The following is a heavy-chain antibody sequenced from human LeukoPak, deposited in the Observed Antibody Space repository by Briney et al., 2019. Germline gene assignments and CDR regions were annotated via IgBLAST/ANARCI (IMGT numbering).Heavy chain of an antibody. Sequence: PSETLSLTCTVSGGSISSSSYYWGWIRQPPGKGLEWIGSIYYSGSTYYNPSLKSRVTISVDTSKNQFSLKLSSVTAADTAVYYCAREKSEWEGHYFDYWGQGTLVTVSS. J-gene: IGHJ4*02. D-gene: IGHD1-26*01. V-gene: IGHV4-39*07. CDR2: IYYSGST. CDR1: GGSISSSSYY. CDR3: AREKSEWEGHYFDY.